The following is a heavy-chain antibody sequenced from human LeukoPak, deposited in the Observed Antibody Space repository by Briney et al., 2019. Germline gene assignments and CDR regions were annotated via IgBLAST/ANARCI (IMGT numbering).Heavy chain of an antibody. J-gene: IGHJ4*02. CDR1: GGSISSYY. D-gene: IGHD6-19*01. V-gene: IGHV4-39*01. CDR3: GVGYSSGLGTAHFFDY. CDR2: IYYSGST. Sequence: SETLSLTCTVSGGSISSYYWGWIRQPPGKGLEWIGSIYYSGSTYYNPSLKSRVTISVDTSKNQFSLKLSSVTAADTAVYYCGVGYSSGLGTAHFFDYWGQGTLVTVSS.